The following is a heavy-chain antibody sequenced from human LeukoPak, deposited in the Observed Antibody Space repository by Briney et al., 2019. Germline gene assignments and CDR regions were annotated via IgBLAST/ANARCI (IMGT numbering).Heavy chain of an antibody. J-gene: IGHJ4*02. D-gene: IGHD5-24*01. CDR3: ARGSRDGYNHFDY. Sequence: SETLSLTCTLSGGSITSYHWSWIRQPPGKGLEWMGYINYSGSTNYNPSLKSRVTISVDTSKNQFSLNLRSVTAADTAVYYCARGSRDGYNHFDYWGQGTLVTVSS. CDR2: INYSGST. V-gene: IGHV4-59*01. CDR1: GGSITSYH.